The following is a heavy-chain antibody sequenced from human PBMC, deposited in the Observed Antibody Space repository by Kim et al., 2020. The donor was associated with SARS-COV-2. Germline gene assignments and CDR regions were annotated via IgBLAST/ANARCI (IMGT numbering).Heavy chain of an antibody. Sequence: SVKVSCKASGGTFSSYAISWVRQAPGQGIEWMGRIIPILGIANYAQKFQGRVTITADKSTSTAYMELSSLRSEDMAVYYCARDVVGATEYYFDYWGQGTLVTVSS. CDR2: IIPILGIA. D-gene: IGHD1-26*01. V-gene: IGHV1-69*04. J-gene: IGHJ4*02. CDR1: GGTFSSYA. CDR3: ARDVVGATEYYFDY.